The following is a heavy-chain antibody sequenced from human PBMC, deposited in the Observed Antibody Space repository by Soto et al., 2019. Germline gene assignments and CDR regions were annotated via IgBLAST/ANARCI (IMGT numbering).Heavy chain of an antibody. D-gene: IGHD6-6*01. CDR1: GFTFSSYA. V-gene: IGHV3-23*01. CDR2: ISGSDDST. CDR3: AKRSSSSTFDY. Sequence: EVQLLESGGGLVQPGESLILSCAASGFTFSSYAMSWVRQAPGKGLEWVSVISGSDDSTYYADSVKGRFTISRDNSKNTLYLQMNSMRAEDTAVYYCAKRSSSSTFDYWGQGTLFTVSA. J-gene: IGHJ4*02.